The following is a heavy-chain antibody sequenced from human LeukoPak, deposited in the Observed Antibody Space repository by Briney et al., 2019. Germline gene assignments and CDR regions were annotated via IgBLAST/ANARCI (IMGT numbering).Heavy chain of an antibody. CDR1: GFTFSSYS. CDR3: ARVLYYDEGVAFDI. V-gene: IGHV3-21*01. D-gene: IGHD3-22*01. Sequence: GESLKISCAASGFTFSSYSMNWVRQAPGKGLEWVSSISSSSSYIYYADSVKGRFTISRDNAKNSLYLQMNSLRAEDTAVYYCARVLYYDEGVAFDIWGQGTMVTVSS. CDR2: ISSSSSYI. J-gene: IGHJ3*02.